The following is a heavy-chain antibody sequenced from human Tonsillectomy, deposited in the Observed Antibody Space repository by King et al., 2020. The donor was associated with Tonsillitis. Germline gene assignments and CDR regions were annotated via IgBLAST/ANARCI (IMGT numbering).Heavy chain of an antibody. Sequence: VQLVESGGGVVQPGGSLRLSCAASGFTFSNYGLHWVRQAPGKGLEWVSFIRHDTSDKYYADSVKGRFTISRDNSKNTLYLQMNSLRAEDTAVYYCAKIPVDWATITHWGQGTLVTVSS. D-gene: IGHD5-24*01. CDR3: AKIPVDWATITH. V-gene: IGHV3-30*02. J-gene: IGHJ4*02. CDR2: IRHDTSDK. CDR1: GFTFSNYG.